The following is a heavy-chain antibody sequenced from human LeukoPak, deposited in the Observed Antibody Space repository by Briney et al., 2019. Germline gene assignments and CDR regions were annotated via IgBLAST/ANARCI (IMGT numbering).Heavy chain of an antibody. CDR3: ARVFSSGPFGAFDI. V-gene: IGHV1-18*01. Sequence: ASVKLSCKASGYTFTSYGIGWVRQAPGQGLEWMGWISAYNGNTNYAQRLQGRVTMTTDTSTSTAYMELRSLRSDDTAVYYCARVFSSGPFGAFDIWGQGTMVTVSS. D-gene: IGHD6-19*01. CDR2: ISAYNGNT. J-gene: IGHJ3*02. CDR1: GYTFTSYG.